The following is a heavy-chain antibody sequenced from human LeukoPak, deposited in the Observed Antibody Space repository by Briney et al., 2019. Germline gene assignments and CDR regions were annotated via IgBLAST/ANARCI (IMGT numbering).Heavy chain of an antibody. J-gene: IGHJ4*02. CDR1: GFTFGSSV. D-gene: IGHD6-19*01. CDR3: AKAWNSDWYDY. V-gene: IGHV3-23*01. Sequence: GGPLRLSCAASGFTFGSSVMNWVRQAPGKGLEWVSGISANGGSTYYADSVKGRFTISRDTSKNTLYLQMNSLRAEDTAVYYCAKAWNSDWYDYWGQGTLVTVSS. CDR2: ISANGGST.